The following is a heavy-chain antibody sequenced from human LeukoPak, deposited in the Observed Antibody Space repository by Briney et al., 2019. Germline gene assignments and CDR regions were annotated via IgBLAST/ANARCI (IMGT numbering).Heavy chain of an antibody. CDR1: GGSFSGYY. CDR2: INHSGST. D-gene: IGHD5-24*01. J-gene: IGHJ4*02. CDR3: AREAGRDGYNYLDY. V-gene: IGHV4-34*01. Sequence: PSETLSLTCAVYGGSFSGYYWSWIRQPPGKGLEWIGEINHSGSTNYNPSLKSRVTISVDTSKNQFSLKLSSVTAADTAVYYCAREAGRDGYNYLDYWGQGTLVTVSS.